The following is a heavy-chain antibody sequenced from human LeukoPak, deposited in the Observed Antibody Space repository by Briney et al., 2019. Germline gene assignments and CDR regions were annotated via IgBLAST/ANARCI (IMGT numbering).Heavy chain of an antibody. D-gene: IGHD3-3*01. V-gene: IGHV4-39*07. CDR2: INHSGGT. Sequence: SETLSLTCTVSGGSISSSSYYWGWIRQPPGKGLEWIGEINHSGGTDYNPSLKSRVTISVDTSKNQFSLKLSSVTAADTAVYYCARDFYDFWSGYYIDYWGQGTLVTVSS. CDR3: ARDFYDFWSGYYIDY. J-gene: IGHJ4*02. CDR1: GGSISSSSYY.